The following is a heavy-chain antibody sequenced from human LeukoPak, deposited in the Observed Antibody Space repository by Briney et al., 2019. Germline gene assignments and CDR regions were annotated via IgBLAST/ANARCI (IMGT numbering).Heavy chain of an antibody. D-gene: IGHD6-13*01. V-gene: IGHV5-51*01. Sequence: GESLQISCKGSGYRFTNYWIGWVRQMPGKGLELMGIIYPGESDSRYSPSFQGQVTISADKSISTAYLQWSSLKASDTAMYYCARQGKSSSWSDYWGQGTLVTVSS. CDR3: ARQGKSSSWSDY. CDR2: IYPGESDS. CDR1: GYRFTNYW. J-gene: IGHJ4*02.